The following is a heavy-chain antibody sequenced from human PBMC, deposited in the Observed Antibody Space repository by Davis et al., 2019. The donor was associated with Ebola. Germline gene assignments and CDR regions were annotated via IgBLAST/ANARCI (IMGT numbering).Heavy chain of an antibody. Sequence: PGGSLRLSCAASGFSFTSYAMTWVRQAPGKGLEWVSTFTGGGTYYSDSVRGRFTISRDISRNTLYLQMNSLRADDAAIYYCAKDTGDPGIGGMDVWGQGTTVIVSS. D-gene: IGHD7-27*01. CDR3: AKDTGDPGIGGMDV. CDR2: FTGGGT. CDR1: GFSFTSYA. J-gene: IGHJ6*02. V-gene: IGHV3-23*01.